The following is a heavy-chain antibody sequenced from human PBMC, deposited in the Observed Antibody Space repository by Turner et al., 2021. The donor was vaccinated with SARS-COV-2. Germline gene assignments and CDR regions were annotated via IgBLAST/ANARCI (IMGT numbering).Heavy chain of an antibody. CDR1: GFTVRSNY. Sequence: EVQLVESGGGLVQPGGSLRLSCAASGFTVRSNYMSWVRQAPGKGLEWVSVIYSGDSTFYADSVKGRFTISRDSSKNSLYPQMNSLRTEDTAVYYCARDLNGGRGPWGQGTLVTVSS. J-gene: IGHJ5*02. D-gene: IGHD1-1*01. V-gene: IGHV3-66*02. CDR3: ARDLNGGRGP. CDR2: IYSGDST.